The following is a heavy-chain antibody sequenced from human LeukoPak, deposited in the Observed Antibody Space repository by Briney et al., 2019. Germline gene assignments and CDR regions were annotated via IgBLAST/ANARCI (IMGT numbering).Heavy chain of an antibody. Sequence: ASVKVSCKSSGYSFSDYYMHWVRQAPGQGLEWMGWINPDTGDTNFAQRFQGRVTMTRGTSINTAYMDLSSLTSDDTAVYYCAFLARTGARDWGQGTLVTVSS. D-gene: IGHD5-12*01. CDR2: INPDTGDT. J-gene: IGHJ4*02. V-gene: IGHV1-2*02. CDR1: GYSFSDYY. CDR3: AFLARTGARD.